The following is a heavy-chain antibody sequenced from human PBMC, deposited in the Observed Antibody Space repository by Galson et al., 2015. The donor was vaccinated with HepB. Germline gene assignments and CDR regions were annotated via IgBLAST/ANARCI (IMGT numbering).Heavy chain of an antibody. CDR3: ASSFYDSSGGPAFDI. J-gene: IGHJ3*02. CDR2: VDPSDSYT. Sequence: QSGAEVKKPGESLRISCKGSGYSFTSYWISRVRQMPGKGLEWMGRVDPSDSYTNYSPSFQGHVTISADKSISTAYLQRSSLKASDTAMYYCASSFYDSSGGPAFDIWGQGTMVTVSS. D-gene: IGHD3-22*01. V-gene: IGHV5-10-1*01. CDR1: GYSFTSYW.